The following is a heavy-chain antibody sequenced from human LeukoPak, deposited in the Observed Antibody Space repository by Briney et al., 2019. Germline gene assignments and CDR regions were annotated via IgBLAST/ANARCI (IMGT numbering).Heavy chain of an antibody. CDR2: INPNSGGI. J-gene: IGHJ5*02. V-gene: IGHV1-2*06. CDR1: GYTFTGYY. D-gene: IGHD1-26*01. CDR3: AREGKNSGRQYNWFDP. Sequence: ASVKVSCKASGYTFTGYYMHWVRQAPGQGLEWMGRINPNSGGINYAQKFQGRVTMTRDTSISTAYMELSRLRSDDTAVYYCAREGKNSGRQYNWFDPWGQGTLVTVSS.